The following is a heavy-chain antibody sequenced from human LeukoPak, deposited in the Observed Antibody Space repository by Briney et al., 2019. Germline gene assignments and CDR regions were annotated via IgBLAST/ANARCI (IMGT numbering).Heavy chain of an antibody. V-gene: IGHV3-30*18. D-gene: IGHD1-26*01. CDR2: ISYDGSNK. Sequence: GGSLRLSCAASGFTFSSYGMHWVRQAPGKGLEWVAVISYDGSNKYYADSVKGRFTISRDNSKNTLYLQMSSLGAEDTAVYYCAKDWETLDYWGQGTLVTVSS. CDR1: GFTFSSYG. J-gene: IGHJ4*02. CDR3: AKDWETLDY.